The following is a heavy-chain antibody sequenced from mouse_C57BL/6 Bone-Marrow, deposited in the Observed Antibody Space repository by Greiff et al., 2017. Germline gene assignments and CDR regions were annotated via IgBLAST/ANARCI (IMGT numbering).Heavy chain of an antibody. V-gene: IGHV1-82*01. Sequence: QLQQSGPELVKPGASVKISCKASGYAFSSSWMNWVKQRPGKGLEWIGRIYPGDGDTNYNGKFKGKATLTADKSSSTAYMQLSSLTSEDSAVYCCARESPRKGFDVWGTGTTVTVSS. J-gene: IGHJ1*03. CDR3: ARESPRKGFDV. CDR2: IYPGDGDT. CDR1: GYAFSSSW.